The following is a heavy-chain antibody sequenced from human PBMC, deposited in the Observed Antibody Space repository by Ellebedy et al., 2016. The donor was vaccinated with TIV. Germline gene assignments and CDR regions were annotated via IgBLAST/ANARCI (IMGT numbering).Heavy chain of an antibody. D-gene: IGHD3-9*01. V-gene: IGHV4-39*07. CDR1: GGSISSSSYY. CDR2: IYYSGST. Sequence: GSLRLXCTVSGGSISSSSYYWGWIRQPPGKGLEWIGSIYYSGSTYYNPSLKSRVTISVDTSKNQSSLKLSSVTAADTAVYYCARDGVLPYFDWYDYWGQGTLVTVSS. CDR3: ARDGVLPYFDWYDY. J-gene: IGHJ4*02.